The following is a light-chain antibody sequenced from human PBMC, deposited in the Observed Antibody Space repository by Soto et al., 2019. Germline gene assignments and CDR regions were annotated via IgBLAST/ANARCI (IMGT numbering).Light chain of an antibody. CDR1: SSNIGSNT. CDR3: ATWDDSLTGYV. CDR2: SHI. J-gene: IGLJ1*01. V-gene: IGLV1-44*01. Sequence: QSVLTQPPSLSGTPGQRVTISCSGSSSNIGSNTVSWFQQLPGTAPKLLIYSHIQRPSGVPDRFSGSKSGTSASLAISGLQSEDEADYYCATWDDSLTGYVFGTGTKLTVL.